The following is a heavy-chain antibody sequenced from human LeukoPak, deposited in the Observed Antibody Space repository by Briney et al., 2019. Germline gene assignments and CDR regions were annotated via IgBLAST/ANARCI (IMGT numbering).Heavy chain of an antibody. D-gene: IGHD5-24*01. V-gene: IGHV3-30*04. J-gene: IGHJ4*02. CDR3: AKEGRSLQTY. CDR2: ISYDGRNK. CDR1: GFTFSSYA. Sequence: GGSLRLSCAASGFTFSSYAMHWVRQAPSKGLEWVAVISYDGRNKYYADSVKGRFTISRDNAKNSLYLQMNSLRVEDTAVYYCAKEGRSLQTYWGQGTLVTVSS.